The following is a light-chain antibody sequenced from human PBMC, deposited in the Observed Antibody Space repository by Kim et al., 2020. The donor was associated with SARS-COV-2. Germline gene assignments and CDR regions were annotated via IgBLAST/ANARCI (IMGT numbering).Light chain of an antibody. CDR3: LLYYGGPRV. Sequence: PGETVTLTCASSTGAVTGGHYANWFQQKPGQPPRTVIYSTNNNHAWTPARFSGYLLGGKAALTLTGVEPEDDADYYCLLYYGGPRVFGGGTQLTVL. CDR2: STN. CDR1: TGAVTGGHY. V-gene: IGLV7-43*01. J-gene: IGLJ3*02.